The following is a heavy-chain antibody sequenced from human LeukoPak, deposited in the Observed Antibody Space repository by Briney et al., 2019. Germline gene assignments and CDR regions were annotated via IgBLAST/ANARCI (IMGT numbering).Heavy chain of an antibody. Sequence: PGGSLRLSCAASGFTFSSYAMHWVRQAPGKGLEWVAVISYDGSNKYYAYSVKGRFTISRDNSKNTLYLQMNSLRAEDTAVYYCARDLGGWSAWGQGTLVTVSS. CDR3: ARDLGGWSA. CDR1: GFTFSSYA. V-gene: IGHV3-30-3*01. J-gene: IGHJ5*02. CDR2: ISYDGSNK. D-gene: IGHD6-19*01.